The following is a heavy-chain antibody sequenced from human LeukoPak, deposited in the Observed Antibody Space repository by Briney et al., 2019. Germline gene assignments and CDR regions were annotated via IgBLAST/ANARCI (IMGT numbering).Heavy chain of an antibody. CDR3: ARDLVHLYSSSSVGIH. D-gene: IGHD6-6*01. CDR1: GGSISSSTHY. CDR2: IYYSGRT. J-gene: IGHJ4*02. Sequence: SETLSLTCTASGGSISSSTHYWGWIRQPPGKGLEWIAFIYYSGRTYYNPSLKSRVTLSVDTSKNQFSLKLSSVTAADTAVYYCARDLVHLYSSSSVGIHWGQGTLVTVSS. V-gene: IGHV4-39*07.